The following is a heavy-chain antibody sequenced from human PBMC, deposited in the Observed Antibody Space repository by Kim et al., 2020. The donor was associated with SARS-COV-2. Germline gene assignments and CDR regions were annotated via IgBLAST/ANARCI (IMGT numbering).Heavy chain of an antibody. D-gene: IGHD6-13*01. J-gene: IGHJ5*02. Sequence: GGSLRLSCAASGFTFSSYAMSWVRQAPGKGLEWVSAISGSGGSTYYADSVKGRFTISRDNSKNTLYLQMNSLRAEDTAVYYCAKKVYSSSWYAPERFYPWGQGTLVTVSS. CDR3: AKKVYSSSWYAPERFYP. CDR2: ISGSGGST. V-gene: IGHV3-23*01. CDR1: GFTFSSYA.